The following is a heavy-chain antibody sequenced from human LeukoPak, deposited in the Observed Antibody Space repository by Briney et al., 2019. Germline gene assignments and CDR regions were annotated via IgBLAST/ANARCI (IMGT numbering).Heavy chain of an antibody. V-gene: IGHV3-66*01. CDR2: IYSGGST. D-gene: IGHD6-6*01. J-gene: IGHJ4*02. Sequence: GGSLRLSCAASGLTVSSNYMSWVRQAPGKGLEWVSVIYSGGSTYYADSVKGRFTISRDNSKNTLYLQMNSLRAEDTAVYYCARERVENQQLGGGNYWGQGTLVTVSS. CDR1: GLTVSSNY. CDR3: ARERVENQQLGGGNY.